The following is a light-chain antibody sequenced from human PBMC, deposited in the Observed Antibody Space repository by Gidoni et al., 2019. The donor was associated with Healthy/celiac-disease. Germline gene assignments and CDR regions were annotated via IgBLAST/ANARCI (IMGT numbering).Light chain of an antibody. CDR2: GAS. J-gene: IGKJ2*01. CDR3: QQYGSSLYT. V-gene: IGKV3-20*01. Sequence: DIVLTQSPGTLSLSPGERATLSCRASQSVSSSYLAWYQQKPGQAPRLLIYGASSRATGIPDRCSGSGSGTDFTLTISRLEPEDFAVYYCQQYGSSLYTFXQXTKLEIK. CDR1: QSVSSSY.